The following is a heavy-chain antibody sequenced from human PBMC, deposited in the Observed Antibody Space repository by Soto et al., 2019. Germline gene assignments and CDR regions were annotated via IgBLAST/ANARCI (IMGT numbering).Heavy chain of an antibody. CDR2: INHSGST. CDR3: ARFGDCSSTSCHISERAHFDY. Sequence: SETLSLTCAVYGGSFSGYYWSWIRQPPGKGLEWIGEINHSGSTNYNPSLKSRVTISVDTSKNQFSLKLSSVTAADTAVYYCARFGDCSSTSCHISERAHFDYWGQGTLVTVSS. CDR1: GGSFSGYY. D-gene: IGHD2-2*01. J-gene: IGHJ4*02. V-gene: IGHV4-34*01.